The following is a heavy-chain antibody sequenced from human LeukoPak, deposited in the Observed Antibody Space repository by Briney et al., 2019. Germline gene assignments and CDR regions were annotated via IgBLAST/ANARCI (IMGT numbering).Heavy chain of an antibody. Sequence: SETLSLTCTVSGGSISRSRDYWGWIRQPPGTGLEWIGSIYYSGSTNYNPSLKSRVTMSIDTSKNQFSLKLSSVTAADTAVYYCARRLAYGSGSYYPFDYWGQGTLVTVSS. CDR1: GGSISRSRDY. V-gene: IGHV4-39*07. CDR2: IYYSGST. CDR3: ARRLAYGSGSYYPFDY. D-gene: IGHD3-10*01. J-gene: IGHJ4*02.